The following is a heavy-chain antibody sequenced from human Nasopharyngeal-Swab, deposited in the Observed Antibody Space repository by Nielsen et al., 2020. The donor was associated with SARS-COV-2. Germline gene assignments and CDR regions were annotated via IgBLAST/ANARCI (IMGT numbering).Heavy chain of an antibody. D-gene: IGHD5-12*01. Sequence: SVKVSCKASGGTFSSYAISWARQAPGQGLEWMGGIIPIFGTANYAQKFQGRVTITADESTSTAYMELSSLRSEDTAVYYCARGEGGYGGPMDVWGQGTTVTVSS. J-gene: IGHJ6*02. CDR1: GGTFSSYA. CDR2: IIPIFGTA. CDR3: ARGEGGYGGPMDV. V-gene: IGHV1-69*13.